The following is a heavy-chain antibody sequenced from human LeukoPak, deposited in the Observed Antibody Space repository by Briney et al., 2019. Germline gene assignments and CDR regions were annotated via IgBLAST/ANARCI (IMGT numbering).Heavy chain of an antibody. D-gene: IGHD6-13*01. V-gene: IGHV3-7*01. CDR2: IKQDGSEK. CDR1: GFTFSSYG. J-gene: IGHJ5*02. Sequence: GGSLRLSCAASGFTFSSYGMHWVRQAPGKGLEWVANIKQDGSEKYYVDSVKGRFTISRDNAKNSLYLQMNSLRAEDTAVYYCAREPRQIAAAKINWFDPWGQGTLVTVSS. CDR3: AREPRQIAAAKINWFDP.